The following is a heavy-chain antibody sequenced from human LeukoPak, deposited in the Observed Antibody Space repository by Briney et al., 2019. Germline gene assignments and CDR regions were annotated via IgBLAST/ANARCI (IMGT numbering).Heavy chain of an antibody. V-gene: IGHV4-59*01. Sequence: PSETLSLTCTVSGGSISSYYWSWIRQPPGKGLEWIGYIHYSGSTNYNPSLKSRVSISVDTSKNQFSLKLSSVTAADTAVYYCARDRPPLAWGDYYYGMDVWGQGTTVTVSS. CDR3: ARDRPPLAWGDYYYGMDV. CDR2: IHYSGST. J-gene: IGHJ6*02. D-gene: IGHD3-16*01. CDR1: GGSISSYY.